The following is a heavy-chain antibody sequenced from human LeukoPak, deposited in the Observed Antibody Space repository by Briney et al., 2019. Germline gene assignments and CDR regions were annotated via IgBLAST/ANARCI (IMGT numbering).Heavy chain of an antibody. Sequence: PGGSLRLSCAASGLTFSSYAMSWVRQAPGKGLEWVSAISGSGGSTYHADSVKGRFTISRDNSKNTLYLQMNSLRAEDTAVYYCAKIPMIVVVITTGAFDIWGQGTMVTVSS. J-gene: IGHJ3*02. CDR2: ISGSGGST. V-gene: IGHV3-23*01. CDR3: AKIPMIVVVITTGAFDI. CDR1: GLTFSSYA. D-gene: IGHD3-22*01.